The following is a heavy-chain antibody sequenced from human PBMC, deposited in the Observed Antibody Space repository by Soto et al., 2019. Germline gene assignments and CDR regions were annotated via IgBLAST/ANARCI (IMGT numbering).Heavy chain of an antibody. Sequence: SVKVSCNASGVTLKNSALIWVRQAPGQGLEWMGGIIPVFGPALYAQKFQGRVTITADESTNTAFLDVSSLRSEDTAVYYCGRGGSWAKVDSWGPGTLVTVSS. D-gene: IGHD6-13*01. V-gene: IGHV1-69*01. CDR1: GVTLKNSA. J-gene: IGHJ4*02. CDR3: GRGGSWAKVDS. CDR2: IIPVFGPA.